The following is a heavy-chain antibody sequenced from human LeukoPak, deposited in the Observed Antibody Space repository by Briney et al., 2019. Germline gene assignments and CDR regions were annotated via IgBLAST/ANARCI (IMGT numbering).Heavy chain of an antibody. CDR2: ISYDGSNK. D-gene: IGHD2-15*01. V-gene: IGHV3-30-3*01. CDR3: ARDAFLCSGGSCYFYSYYYGMDV. J-gene: IGHJ6*02. CDR1: GFTFSSYA. Sequence: GGSVRLSCAASGFTFSSYAMHWVRQAPGKGLEWVAVISYDGSNKYYADSVKGRFNISRDNSKNTLYLQMNCLRAEDTAVYYCARDAFLCSGGSCYFYSYYYGMDVWGQGTTVTVSS.